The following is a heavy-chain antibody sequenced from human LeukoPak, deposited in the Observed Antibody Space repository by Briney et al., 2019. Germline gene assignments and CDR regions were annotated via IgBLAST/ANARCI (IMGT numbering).Heavy chain of an antibody. J-gene: IGHJ6*03. V-gene: IGHV1-24*01. CDR1: GYTLTELS. CDR3: ATDSPKDVAARSYYYMDV. D-gene: IGHD5-12*01. Sequence: ASVKVSCKVSGYTLTELSMHWVRQAPGKGLEWMGGFDPEDGETIYAQKFQGRVTMTEDTSTDTAYMELSSLRSEDMAVYYCATDSPKDVAARSYYYMDVWGKGTTVTVSS. CDR2: FDPEDGET.